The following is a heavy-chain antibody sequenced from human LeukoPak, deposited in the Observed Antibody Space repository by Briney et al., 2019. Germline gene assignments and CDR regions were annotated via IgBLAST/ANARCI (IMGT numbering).Heavy chain of an antibody. CDR3: ARGIFNSASPNLGY. Sequence: PGGSLRLSCAASGFTFSSYAMSWVRQAPGKGLEWVSAISGSGGSTYYADSVKGRFTISRDNAKNSLYLQMNSLRAEDTAIYYCARGIFNSASPNLGYWGQGSLVTVSS. J-gene: IGHJ4*02. D-gene: IGHD1-14*01. CDR2: ISGSGGST. V-gene: IGHV3-23*01. CDR1: GFTFSSYA.